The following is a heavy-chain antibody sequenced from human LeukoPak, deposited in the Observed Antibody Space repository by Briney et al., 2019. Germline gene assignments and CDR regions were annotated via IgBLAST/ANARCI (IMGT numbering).Heavy chain of an antibody. CDR3: ARVPVAGTTVPQYFDY. Sequence: GGSLRLSCAASGFTFSSYSMNWVRQAPGKGLEWVSSISSSSSYIYYADSVKGRFTISRDNAKNSLYLQMNSLRAEDTAVYYCARVPVAGTTVPQYFDYWGQGTLVTVSS. J-gene: IGHJ4*02. V-gene: IGHV3-21*01. D-gene: IGHD6-19*01. CDR1: GFTFSSYS. CDR2: ISSSSSYI.